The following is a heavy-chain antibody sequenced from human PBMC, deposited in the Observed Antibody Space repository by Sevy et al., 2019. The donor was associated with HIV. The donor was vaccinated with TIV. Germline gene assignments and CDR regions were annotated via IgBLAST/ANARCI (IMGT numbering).Heavy chain of an antibody. D-gene: IGHD6-19*01. V-gene: IGHV3-30-3*01. CDR1: GFTFSSYA. CDR3: AAGYSSGWYAKDYYGMDV. Sequence: GGSLRLSCAASGFTFSSYAMHWVRQAPGKGLEWVAVISYDGSNKYYADSVKGRFTISRDNSKNTLYLQMNSLRAEDTAVYYCAAGYSSGWYAKDYYGMDVWGQRTKVTVSS. J-gene: IGHJ6*02. CDR2: ISYDGSNK.